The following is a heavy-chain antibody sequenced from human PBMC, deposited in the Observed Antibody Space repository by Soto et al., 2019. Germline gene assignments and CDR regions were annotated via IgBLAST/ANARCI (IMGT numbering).Heavy chain of an antibody. CDR3: ARDIGEMSAV. CDR2: ISSSSSYI. CDR1: GFTFSSST. V-gene: IGHV3-21*06. D-gene: IGHD3-10*01. J-gene: IGHJ4*02. Sequence: GGSLRLSCTGSGFTFSSSTMTWVRQGPGKGLEWVSSISSSSSYIYFADSLKGRFAISRDNAKNSLYLQMNSLRAEDTAVYYCARDIGEMSAVWGQGTQVTVSS.